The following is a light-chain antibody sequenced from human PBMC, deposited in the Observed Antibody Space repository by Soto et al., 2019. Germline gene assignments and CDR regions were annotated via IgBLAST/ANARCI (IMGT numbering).Light chain of an antibody. V-gene: IGKV3-15*01. J-gene: IGKJ5*01. CDR2: GAS. Sequence: EIVLTQSPGTLSLSPGERATLSCRASQSISNNLAWYQQKAGQAPRLLIYGASTRATGIPARFSGSGSGTEFTLTISSLQSEDFAVYYCQQYNNWPPKVTFGQGTRLEIK. CDR1: QSISNN. CDR3: QQYNNWPPKVT.